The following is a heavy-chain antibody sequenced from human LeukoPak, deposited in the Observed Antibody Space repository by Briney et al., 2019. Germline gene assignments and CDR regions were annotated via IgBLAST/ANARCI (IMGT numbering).Heavy chain of an antibody. V-gene: IGHV3-48*04. D-gene: IGHD6-13*01. CDR1: GFTFRSYN. J-gene: IGHJ4*02. CDR2: ITGGSTTI. CDR3: AKDIAAAGTEYYFDY. Sequence: GGSLRLSCAASGFTFRSYNMNWVRQAPGKGLEWVSYITGGSTTIYYADSVKGRFTISRDNAKNSLYLQMNSLRAEDTALYYCAKDIAAAGTEYYFDYWGQGTLVTVSS.